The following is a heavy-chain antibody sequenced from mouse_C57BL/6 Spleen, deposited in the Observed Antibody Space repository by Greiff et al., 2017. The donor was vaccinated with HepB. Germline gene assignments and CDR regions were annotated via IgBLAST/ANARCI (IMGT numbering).Heavy chain of an antibody. CDR1: GYSFTGYY. CDR2: INPSTGGT. CDR3: ARGYYYGSSYGDY. J-gene: IGHJ2*01. Sequence: VQLQQSGPELVKPGASAKISCKASGYSFTGYYMNWVKQSPEKSLEWIGEINPSTGGTTYNQKFKAKATLTVDKSSSTAYMQLKSLTSEDSAVYYCARGYYYGSSYGDYWGQGTTLTVSS. V-gene: IGHV1-42*01. D-gene: IGHD1-1*01.